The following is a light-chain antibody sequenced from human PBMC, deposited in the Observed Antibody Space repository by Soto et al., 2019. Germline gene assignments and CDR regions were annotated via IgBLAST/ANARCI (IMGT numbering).Light chain of an antibody. Sequence: QSVLTQPPSVSGAPGQRVTISCTGGSSNIGAGYDVHWYQHLPGTAPKLLIYDNSDRPSGVPERFSGSKSGTSASLAITGLQAEDEADYYCQSFDSSLSGSVFGGGTKVTVL. J-gene: IGLJ3*02. CDR3: QSFDSSLSGSV. CDR2: DNS. V-gene: IGLV1-40*01. CDR1: SSNIGAGYD.